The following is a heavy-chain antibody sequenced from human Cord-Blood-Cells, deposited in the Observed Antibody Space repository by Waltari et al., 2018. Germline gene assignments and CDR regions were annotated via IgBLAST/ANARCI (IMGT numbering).Heavy chain of an antibody. CDR1: GGTFSSYA. CDR3: ARSLGANFYYMDV. CDR2: IGPILGIA. V-gene: IGHV1-69*10. J-gene: IGHJ6*03. Sequence: QVQLVQSGAEVKKPGSSVKVSCKASGGTFSSYAISWVRQAPGQWLEWMGGIGPILGIANYAQKFEGRVTITADKSTSTAYMELSRLRSEDTAVYYCARSLGANFYYMDVWGKGTTVTVSS. D-gene: IGHD3-16*01.